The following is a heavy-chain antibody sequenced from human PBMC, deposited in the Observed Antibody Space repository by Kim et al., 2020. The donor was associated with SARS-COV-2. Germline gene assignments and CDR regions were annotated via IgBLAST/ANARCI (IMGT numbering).Heavy chain of an antibody. V-gene: IGHV3-7*01. J-gene: IGHJ6*02. CDR1: GFTFSDRW. Sequence: GGSLRLSCAASGFTFSDRWMNWVRQAPGKGLEWVANIKQDGREKYYVDSVKGRFTISRDNAKSLLYLQMSSLRAEDTAVYYCARGTYGSGSYFNLGVWG. CDR3: ARGTYGSGSYFNLGV. CDR2: IKQDGREK. D-gene: IGHD3-10*01.